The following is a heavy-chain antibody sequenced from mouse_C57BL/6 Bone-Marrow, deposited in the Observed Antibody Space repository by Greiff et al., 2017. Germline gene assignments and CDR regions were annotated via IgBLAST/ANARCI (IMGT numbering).Heavy chain of an antibody. V-gene: IGHV14-4*01. D-gene: IGHD2-13*01. CDR2: IDPENGDT. J-gene: IGHJ3*01. CDR1: GFNIKDDY. CDR3: TTEVTMGEAY. Sequence: VQLQQSGAELVRPGASVKLSCIASGFNIKDDYMHWVKQRPEQGLEWIGWIDPENGDTEYASKFQGKATITADTSSNTAYLQLSSLTSEDTAVYYCTTEVTMGEAYWGQGTLVTVSA.